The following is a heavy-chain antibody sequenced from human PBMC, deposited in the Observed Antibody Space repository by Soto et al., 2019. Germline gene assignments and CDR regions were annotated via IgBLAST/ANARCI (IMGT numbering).Heavy chain of an antibody. J-gene: IGHJ4*02. CDR1: DLSFSNAY. V-gene: IGHV3-15*07. Sequence: EVQLVESGGGLVKPGESLRLSCAASDLSFSNAYINWVRQAPGKGLEWVGRIKSKTDGGKIDYAAPVKGRFIISRDDSSNTVYLQMNSLKTEYTAVYYCTTRGALGYWGQGTLVTVSS. D-gene: IGHD2-15*01. CDR3: TTRGALGY. CDR2: IKSKTDGGKI.